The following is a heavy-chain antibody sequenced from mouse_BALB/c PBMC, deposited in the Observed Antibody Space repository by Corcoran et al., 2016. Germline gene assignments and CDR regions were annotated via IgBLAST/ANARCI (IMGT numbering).Heavy chain of an antibody. CDR1: GYTFTNYG. V-gene: IGHV9-3-1*01. D-gene: IGHD2-1*01. CDR3: ARRAYYVNYVGPYAMDY. J-gene: IGHJ4*01. CDR2: INTYTGEP. Sequence: QIQLVQSGPELKKPGETVKISCKASGYTFTNYGMNWVKQAPGKGLKWMGWINTYTGEPTYADDFKGRFAFSLETSASTAYLQINNLKNEDTATYFCARRAYYVNYVGPYAMDYWGQGTSVTVSS.